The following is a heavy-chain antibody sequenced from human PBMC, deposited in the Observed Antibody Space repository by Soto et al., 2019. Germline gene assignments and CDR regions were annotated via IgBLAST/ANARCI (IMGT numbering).Heavy chain of an antibody. CDR1: GGSISSYY. J-gene: IGHJ5*02. V-gene: IGHV4-59*01. CDR3: ARDDREYSGYVNHWFDP. D-gene: IGHD5-12*01. CDR2: IYYSGST. Sequence: SETLSLTCTVSGGSISSYYWSWIRQPPGKGLEWIGYIYYSGSTNYNPSLKSRVTISVDTSKNQFSLKLSSVTAADTAVYYCARDDREYSGYVNHWFDPWGQGTLVTVSS.